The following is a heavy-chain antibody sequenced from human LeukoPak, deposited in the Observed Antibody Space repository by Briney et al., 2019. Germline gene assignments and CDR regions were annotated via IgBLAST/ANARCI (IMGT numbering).Heavy chain of an antibody. V-gene: IGHV4-39*01. J-gene: IGHJ4*02. CDR3: ASRSSGWYFDY. Sequence: SETLSLTCTVSGGSISSGRYYWGWIRQPPEKGLEWIGSIYYSGSTYYNPSLKSRVTISVDTSKNQFSLKLSSVTAADTAVYYCASRSSGWYFDYWGQGTLVTVSS. D-gene: IGHD6-19*01. CDR1: GGSISSGRYY. CDR2: IYYSGST.